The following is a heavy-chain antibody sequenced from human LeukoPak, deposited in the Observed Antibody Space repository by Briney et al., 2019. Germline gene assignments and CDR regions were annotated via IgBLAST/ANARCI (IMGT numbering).Heavy chain of an antibody. CDR1: GGSISSYY. V-gene: IGHV4-34*01. CDR3: ARVPTPRGYDFWSGYYTGNYFDY. J-gene: IGHJ4*02. Sequence: SETLSLTCTVSGGSISSYYWSWIRQPPGKGLEWIGEINHSGSTNYNPSLKSRVTISVDTSKNQFSLKLSSVTAADTAVYYCARVPTPRGYDFWSGYYTGNYFDYWGQGTLVTVSS. D-gene: IGHD3-3*01. CDR2: INHSGST.